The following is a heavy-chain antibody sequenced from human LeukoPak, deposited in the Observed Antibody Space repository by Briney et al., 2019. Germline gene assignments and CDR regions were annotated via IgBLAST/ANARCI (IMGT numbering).Heavy chain of an antibody. J-gene: IGHJ6*02. CDR2: LGRSISYI. V-gene: IGHV3-21*01. CDR1: GFIFSIYS. D-gene: IGHD2-21*01. Sequence: GGSLRLSCAASGFIFSIYSMKWVRQAPGKGLEWVSFLGRSISYISYADSVRGRFTISRDNAKNSLYLQMNSLRTEDTAVYYCAREGYSSVLDVWGQGTTVTVSS. CDR3: AREGYSSVLDV.